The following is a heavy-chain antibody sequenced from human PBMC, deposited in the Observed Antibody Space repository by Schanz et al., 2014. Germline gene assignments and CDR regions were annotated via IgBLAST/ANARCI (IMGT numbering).Heavy chain of an antibody. V-gene: IGHV1-3*04. CDR2: IHTGSGNT. CDR3: ASGEARVTSSGVVIVPMNV. J-gene: IGHJ6*03. Sequence: QVRLVQSGAEVKKPGASVKVSCQASGYTFAGHAVHWVRQAPGQGPEWVGWIHTGSGNTKYSQKFEGRVTITRDTSASIVYMELSSLRSEDTAVFFCASGEARVTSSGVVIVPMNVWGKGTTVIVSS. CDR1: GYTFAGHA. D-gene: IGHD3-3*01.